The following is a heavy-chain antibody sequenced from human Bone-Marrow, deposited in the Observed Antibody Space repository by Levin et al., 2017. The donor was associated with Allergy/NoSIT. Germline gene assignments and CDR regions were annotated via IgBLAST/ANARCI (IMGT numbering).Heavy chain of an antibody. CDR2: IYYSGST. V-gene: IGHV4-59*01. CDR3: ARTQAAMVTGIYDY. CDR1: GGSISSYY. D-gene: IGHD5-18*01. J-gene: IGHJ4*02. Sequence: PSETLSLTCTVSGGSISSYYWSWIRQPPGKGLEWIGYIYYSGSTNYNPSLKSRVTISVDTSKNQFYLKLSSVTAADTAVYYCARTQAAMVTGIYDYWGQGTLVTVSS.